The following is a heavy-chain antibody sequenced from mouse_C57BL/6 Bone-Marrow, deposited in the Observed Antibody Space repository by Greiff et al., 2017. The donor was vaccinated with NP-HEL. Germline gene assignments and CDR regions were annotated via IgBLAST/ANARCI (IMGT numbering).Heavy chain of an antibody. J-gene: IGHJ3*01. D-gene: IGHD1-1*01. CDR3: AREGATVPVAY. V-gene: IGHV3-6*01. CDR2: ISYDGSN. CDR1: GYSITSGYY. Sequence: EVQVVESGPGLVKPSQSLSLTCSVTGYSITSGYYWNWIRQFPGNKLEWMGYISYDGSNNYNPSPKNRISITRDTSKNHVFLKLNSVTTEDTATYYCAREGATVPVAYWGQGTLVTVSA.